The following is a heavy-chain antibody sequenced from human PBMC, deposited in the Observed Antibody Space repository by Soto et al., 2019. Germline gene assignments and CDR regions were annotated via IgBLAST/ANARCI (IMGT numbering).Heavy chain of an antibody. Sequence: QVQLVQSGAEVKKPGASVKVSCTASGYTFTSYVISWVRQAPGQGLAWMGGISAYNGNTNYAQKLQGRVTMTTDTSTSTAYMELRSLRSDDTAVYYCVVAAQPYYFDYWGQGTLVTVSS. J-gene: IGHJ4*02. D-gene: IGHD2-15*01. CDR3: VVAAQPYYFDY. V-gene: IGHV1-18*01. CDR2: ISAYNGNT. CDR1: GYTFTSYV.